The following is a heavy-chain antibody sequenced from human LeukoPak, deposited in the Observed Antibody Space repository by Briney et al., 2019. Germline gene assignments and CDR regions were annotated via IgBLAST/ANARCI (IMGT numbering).Heavy chain of an antibody. CDR1: GGNFSSYA. V-gene: IGHV1-69*13. CDR2: IISIFDTA. CDR3: ARDISMGRGPPTSGLPASYGMDV. D-gene: IGHD3-10*01. J-gene: IGHJ6*04. Sequence: ASVKDSCKASGGNFSSYAISWLRQATGQGLVWMGGIISIFDTANYAQKFQGRVTITADESTSTADMELSSLRAEDTAVDYCARDISMGRGPPTSGLPASYGMDVWRKGTTVTVSS.